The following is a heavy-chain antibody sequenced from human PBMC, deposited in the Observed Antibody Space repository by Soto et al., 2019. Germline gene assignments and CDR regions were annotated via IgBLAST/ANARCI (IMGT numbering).Heavy chain of an antibody. Sequence: SETLSLTCTVSGGSISSSSYYWGWIRRPPGKGLEWIGTIYYSGSSYYSPSLKSRVTISVETSKNQFSLRLSSVTAADTAVYYFARSLGYYGSGTSYDAFDIWGQGTMVTVSS. CDR3: ARSLGYYGSGTSYDAFDI. D-gene: IGHD3-10*01. CDR1: GGSISSSSYY. V-gene: IGHV4-39*01. J-gene: IGHJ3*02. CDR2: IYYSGSS.